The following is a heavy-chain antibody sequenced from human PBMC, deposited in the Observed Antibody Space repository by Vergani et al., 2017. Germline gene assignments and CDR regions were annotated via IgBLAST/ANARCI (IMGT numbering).Heavy chain of an antibody. CDR3: ARDGYSSGWYGPFDY. V-gene: IGHV4-61*02. CDR1: GGSISSGGYY. J-gene: IGHJ4*02. CDR2: IYTSGST. D-gene: IGHD6-19*01. Sequence: QVQLQESGPGLVKPSQTLSLTCTVSGGSISSGGYYWSWIRQPAGKGLEWIGRIYTSGSTNYNPSLKSRVTISVDTSKNQFSLKLSSVTAADTAVYYCARDGYSSGWYGPFDYWGQGTLVTVSS.